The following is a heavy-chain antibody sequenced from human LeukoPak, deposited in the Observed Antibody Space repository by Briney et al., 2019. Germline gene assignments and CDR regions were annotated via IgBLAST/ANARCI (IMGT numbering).Heavy chain of an antibody. J-gene: IGHJ4*02. V-gene: IGHV3-23*01. CDR1: WFTLCSSA. D-gene: IGHD1-7*01. Sequence: GGSPRISFAAPWFTLCSSALSLVPPAPGKGLYWVSAISGSGTGTYYADSVKGRFTISRDNSKNTLYLQMNSLRAEDTAVYYCAKEGGTGTRFDYWGQGTLVTVSS. CDR2: ISGSGTGT. CDR3: AKEGGTGTRFDY.